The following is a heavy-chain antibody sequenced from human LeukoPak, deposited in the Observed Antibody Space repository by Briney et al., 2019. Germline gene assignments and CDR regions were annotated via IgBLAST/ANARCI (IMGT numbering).Heavy chain of an antibody. D-gene: IGHD2-21*02. CDR3: ARVRVVVTAAIDY. V-gene: IGHV3-21*01. CDR2: ISSSSSYI. Sequence: PGGSLRLSCAASGFTFSSYSMNWVRQAPGKGLEWVSSISSSSSYIYYADSVKGRFTISRDNAKNSLYLQMNSLRAKDTAVYYCARVRVVVTAAIDYWGQGTLVTVSS. J-gene: IGHJ4*02. CDR1: GFTFSSYS.